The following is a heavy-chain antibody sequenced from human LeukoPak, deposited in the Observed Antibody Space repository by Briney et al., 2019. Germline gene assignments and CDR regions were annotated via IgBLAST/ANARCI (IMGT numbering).Heavy chain of an antibody. CDR1: GYTFTGYY. D-gene: IGHD5-24*01. CDR2: INPNSGGT. V-gene: IGHV1-2*02. J-gene: IGHJ6*03. Sequence: ASVKVSCKASGYTFTGYYMHWVRQAPGQGLEWMGWINPNSGGTNYAQKFQGRVTITTDESMSTAYMELSSLRSEDTAVYYCARDGEMATIETGYYYYYMDVWGKGTTVTVSS. CDR3: ARDGEMATIETGYYYYYMDV.